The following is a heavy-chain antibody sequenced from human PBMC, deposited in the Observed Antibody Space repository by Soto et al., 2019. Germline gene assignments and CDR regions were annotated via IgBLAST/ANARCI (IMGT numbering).Heavy chain of an antibody. CDR3: AKDRRDGYNYKAY. CDR2: ISGSGGST. D-gene: IGHD5-12*01. J-gene: IGHJ4*02. CDR1: GFTFSRYA. V-gene: IGHV3-23*01. Sequence: PVGSLRVSCAASGFTFSRYAMSWVRQAPGKGLEWVSAISGSGGSTYYADSVKGRFTISRDNSKNTLYLQMNSLRAEDTAVYYCAKDRRDGYNYKAYWCQGTLVTVSS.